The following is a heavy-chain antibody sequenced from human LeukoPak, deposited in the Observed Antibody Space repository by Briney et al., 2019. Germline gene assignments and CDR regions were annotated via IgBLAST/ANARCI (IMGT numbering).Heavy chain of an antibody. CDR3: ARAKRRESNYYDSSGYDY. CDR2: IKQDGSEE. Sequence: QTGGSLRLSCAASGFTFSSYWMSWVRQAPGKGLEWVANIKQDGSEEYYVDSVKGRFTISRDNAKNSLYLQMNSLRAEDTAVYYCARAKRRESNYYDSSGYDYWGQGTLVTVSS. D-gene: IGHD3-22*01. V-gene: IGHV3-7*01. J-gene: IGHJ4*02. CDR1: GFTFSSYW.